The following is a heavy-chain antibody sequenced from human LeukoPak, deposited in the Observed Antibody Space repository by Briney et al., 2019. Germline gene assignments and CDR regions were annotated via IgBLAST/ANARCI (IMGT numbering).Heavy chain of an antibody. CDR2: FDPEDGET. CDR3: ATRAGAITMVRGDQYNWFDP. D-gene: IGHD3-10*01. CDR1: GYTLTELS. V-gene: IGHV1-24*01. J-gene: IGHJ5*02. Sequence: ASVRVSGKVSGYTLTELSMHWVRQAPGKGLGWRGGFDPEDGETIYAQKFQGRVTMNEDTSTDTAYMELSSLRSEDTAVYCCATRAGAITMVRGDQYNWFDPWGQGTLVTVSS.